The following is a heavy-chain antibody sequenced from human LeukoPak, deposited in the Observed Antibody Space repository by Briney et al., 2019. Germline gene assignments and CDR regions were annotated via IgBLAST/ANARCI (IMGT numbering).Heavy chain of an antibody. Sequence: ASVKVSCKASGYTFTSYGISWVRQAPGQGLEWMGWISAYNGNTNYAQKLQGRVTMTTDTSTSTAYMELRSLRSDDTAVYYCARSYCSGGSCYSWFYFYYGMDVWGRGTTVTVSS. CDR3: ARSYCSGGSCYSWFYFYYGMDV. CDR2: ISAYNGNT. V-gene: IGHV1-18*01. CDR1: GYTFTSYG. D-gene: IGHD2-15*01. J-gene: IGHJ6*02.